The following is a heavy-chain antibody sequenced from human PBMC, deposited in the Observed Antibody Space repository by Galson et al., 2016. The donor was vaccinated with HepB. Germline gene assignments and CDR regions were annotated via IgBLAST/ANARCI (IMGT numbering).Heavy chain of an antibody. CDR3: ARYTGSSSFEW. CDR1: GGSIISESNY. CDR2: VYYNGAA. J-gene: IGHJ4*02. Sequence: SETLSLTCVVSGGSIISESNYWGWVRQPPGGGLEWIGGVYYNGAANYKPSLKSRAIVSVDTAKNQFSLRLTSVTAADTSGYYCARYTGSSSFEWWGQGILVTVSS. V-gene: IGHV4-39*01. D-gene: IGHD3-9*01.